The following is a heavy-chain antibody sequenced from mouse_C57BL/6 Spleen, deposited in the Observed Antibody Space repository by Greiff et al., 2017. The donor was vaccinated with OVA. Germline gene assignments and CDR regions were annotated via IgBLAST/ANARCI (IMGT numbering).Heavy chain of an antibody. D-gene: IGHD1-1*01. CDR2: IYPGDGDT. V-gene: IGHV1-80*01. CDR1: GYAFSSYW. Sequence: QVQLQQSGAELVKPGASVKISCKASGYAFSSYWMNWVKQRPGKGLEWIGQIYPGDGDTNYNGKFKGKATLTADKSSSTAYMQLSSLTSEDSAVYFCARGGYGSSYASFDYWGQGTTLTVSS. J-gene: IGHJ2*01. CDR3: ARGGYGSSYASFDY.